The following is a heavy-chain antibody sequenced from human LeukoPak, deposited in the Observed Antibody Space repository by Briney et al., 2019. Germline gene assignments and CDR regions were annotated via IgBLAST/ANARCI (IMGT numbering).Heavy chain of an antibody. J-gene: IGHJ3*02. Sequence: ASVKVSCKASGYTFTGYYMHWVRQAPGQGLEWMGWINPNSGGTNYAQKFQGRVTMTRDMSISTAYTELSRLRSDDTAVYYCASVRRSSIAALTPLDAFDIWGQGTMVTVSS. D-gene: IGHD6-6*01. V-gene: IGHV1-2*02. CDR1: GYTFTGYY. CDR3: ASVRRSSIAALTPLDAFDI. CDR2: INPNSGGT.